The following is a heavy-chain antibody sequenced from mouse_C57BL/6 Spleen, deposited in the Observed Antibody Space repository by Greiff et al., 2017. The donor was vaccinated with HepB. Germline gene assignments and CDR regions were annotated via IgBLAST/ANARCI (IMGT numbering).Heavy chain of an antibody. D-gene: IGHD1-1*02. J-gene: IGHJ1*03. CDR1: GYTFTSYW. V-gene: IGHV1-61*01. CDR3: ARYGPYWYFDV. Sequence: VQLQQPGAELVRPGSSVKLSCKASGYTFTSYWMDWVKQRPGQGLEWIGNIYPSDSETHYNQKFKDKATLTVDKSSSTAYMQLGSLTSEDSAVYYCARYGPYWYFDVWGTGTTVTVSS. CDR2: IYPSDSET.